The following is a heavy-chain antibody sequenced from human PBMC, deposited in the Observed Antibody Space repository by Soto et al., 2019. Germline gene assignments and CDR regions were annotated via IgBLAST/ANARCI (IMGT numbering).Heavy chain of an antibody. CDR3: AKGVPGIAVTGTGYFQH. V-gene: IGHV3-23*01. CDR1: EGSSRGFA. Sequence: RHDCAVAEGSSRGFAMRRVSKNPGKGLEWVSGISGSGDSTYYADSVKGRFTISRDNSKNTLYLQMNSLRAEDTAVYYCAKGVPGIAVTGTGYFQHSGQRTLVTVSS. CDR2: ISGSGDST. J-gene: IGHJ1*01. D-gene: IGHD6-19*01.